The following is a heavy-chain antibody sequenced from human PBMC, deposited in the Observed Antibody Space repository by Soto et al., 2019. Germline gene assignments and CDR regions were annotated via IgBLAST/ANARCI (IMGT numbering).Heavy chain of an antibody. CDR2: INPSGGST. Sequence: QVQLVQSGAEVKKPGASVKVSCKASGYTFTSYYMHWVRQAPGQGLEWMGIINPSGGSTSYAQKCQGRVTMTRDTSTSTGYMELSSLRSEDTAVYYCASGFSGYAGDYWGQGTLVTVSS. J-gene: IGHJ4*02. CDR1: GYTFTSYY. CDR3: ASGFSGYAGDY. D-gene: IGHD5-12*01. V-gene: IGHV1-46*01.